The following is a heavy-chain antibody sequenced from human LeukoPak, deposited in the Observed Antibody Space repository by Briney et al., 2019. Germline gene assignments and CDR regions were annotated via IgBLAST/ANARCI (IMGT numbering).Heavy chain of an antibody. CDR2: IYTSGST. Sequence: KTSQTLSLTCTVSGGSISSGSYYWSWIRQPAGKGLEWIGRIYTSGSTNYNPSLKSRVTISIDTSKNQLSLKLSSVTAAHTAVDYWARDRTGYGYGYYMDVWGKGTTVTIS. D-gene: IGHD5-18*01. CDR3: ARDRTGYGYGYYMDV. J-gene: IGHJ6*03. V-gene: IGHV4-61*02. CDR1: GGSISSGSYY.